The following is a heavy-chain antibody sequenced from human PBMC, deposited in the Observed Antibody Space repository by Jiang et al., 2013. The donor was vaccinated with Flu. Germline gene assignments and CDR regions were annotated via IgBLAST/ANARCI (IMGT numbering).Heavy chain of an antibody. J-gene: IGHJ4*02. CDR3: ARADYSNHFDV. CDR1: DGSVNSDNSY. CDR2: ISYGGST. D-gene: IGHD4-11*01. Sequence: GSGLVKPSQTLSLTCTVSDGSVNSDNSYWSWIRQTPGKGLEWIGYISYGGSTYYNPSLRSRVIISLDTSKNQFSVNLKSVTAADTAAYFCARADYSNHFDVWGQGTLVTVSS. V-gene: IGHV4-30-4*08.